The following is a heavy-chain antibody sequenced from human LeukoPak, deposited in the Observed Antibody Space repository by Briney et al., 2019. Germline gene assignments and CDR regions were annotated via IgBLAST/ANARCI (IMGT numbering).Heavy chain of an antibody. Sequence: GGSLRLSCAASGFTFKNYAMSWVRQAPGKGLEWVSATHSSGGTYYADSVKGRFTISRDTSKNTLYLQINSLSVEDTAVYYCIVFGDSNHWGQGTLVTVSS. J-gene: IGHJ5*02. CDR3: IVFGDSNH. D-gene: IGHD4-17*01. V-gene: IGHV3-23*01. CDR2: THSSGGT. CDR1: GFTFKNYA.